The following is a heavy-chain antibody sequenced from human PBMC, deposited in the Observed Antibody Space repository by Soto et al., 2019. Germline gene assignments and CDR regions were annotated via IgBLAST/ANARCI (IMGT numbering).Heavy chain of an antibody. J-gene: IGHJ3*02. CDR3: AKDRIVGATRAFAFDI. Sequence: GGSLRLSCAASGFTLSNFAMSWVRQAPGKGLEWVSAISGSGVTIYYADSVKGRFTISRDNSKNTLYLQMNSLRVEDTAVYYCAKDRIVGATRAFAFDIWGQGTMVTVSS. V-gene: IGHV3-23*01. CDR2: ISGSGVTI. D-gene: IGHD1-26*01. CDR1: GFTLSNFA.